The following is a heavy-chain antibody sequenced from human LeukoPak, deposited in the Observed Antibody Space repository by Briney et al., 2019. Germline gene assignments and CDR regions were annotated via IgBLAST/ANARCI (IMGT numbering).Heavy chain of an antibody. V-gene: IGHV1-18*01. CDR1: GYTFTSYG. Sequence: GASVKVSCKASGYTFTSYGISWVRQAPGQGLEGMGWISAYNGNTNYAQKLQGSVTMTTDTSTSTAYMELRSLRSHDTAVYYCARDRRGLIDYWGQGTLVTVSS. J-gene: IGHJ4*02. CDR2: ISAYNGNT. CDR3: ARDRRGLIDY.